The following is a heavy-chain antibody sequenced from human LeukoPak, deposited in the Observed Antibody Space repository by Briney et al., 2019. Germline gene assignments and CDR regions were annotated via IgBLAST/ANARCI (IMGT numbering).Heavy chain of an antibody. CDR1: GGSISSYY. CDR2: IYYSGST. J-gene: IGHJ4*02. D-gene: IGHD4-11*01. CDR3: AKSRSLGLQYFDT. Sequence: SETLSLTCTVSGGSISSYYWSWIRQPPGKGLEWIGYIYYSGSTNYSPSLKNRITISVDTSKNQFSLRLKSVTAADTAVYYCAKSRSLGLQYFDTWGQGTLATVSS. V-gene: IGHV4-59*01.